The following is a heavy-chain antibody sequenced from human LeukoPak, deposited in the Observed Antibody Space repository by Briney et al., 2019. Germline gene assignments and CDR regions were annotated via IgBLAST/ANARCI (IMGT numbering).Heavy chain of an antibody. J-gene: IGHJ5*02. Sequence: SETLSLTCTVSGGSISSGDYYWSWIRQPPGKGLEWIGYIYYSGSTYYNPSLKSRVTISVDTSKNQFSLKLSSVTAADTAVYYCARDQKGRYYYDSSGYYQENWYDPWGQGTLVTVSS. V-gene: IGHV4-30-4*01. D-gene: IGHD3-22*01. CDR2: IYYSGST. CDR3: ARDQKGRYYYDSSGYYQENWYDP. CDR1: GGSISSGDYY.